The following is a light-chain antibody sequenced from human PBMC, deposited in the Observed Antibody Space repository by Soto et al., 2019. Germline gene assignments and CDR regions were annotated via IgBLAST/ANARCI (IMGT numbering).Light chain of an antibody. CDR2: GAS. J-gene: IGKJ1*01. V-gene: IGKV3-15*01. Sequence: EIMMTQSPATLSVSPGERATVSCRASQSVSSILAWYQQKPGQAPRLLIYGASTRATGIPARFSGSGSGTEFTLTINSLQSEDFAVYYCQQYNNWWTFGQGTKVDIK. CDR3: QQYNNWWT. CDR1: QSVSSI.